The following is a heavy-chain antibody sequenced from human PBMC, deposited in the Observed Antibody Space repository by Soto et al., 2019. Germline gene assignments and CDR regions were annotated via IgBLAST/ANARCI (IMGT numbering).Heavy chain of an antibody. D-gene: IGHD3-10*01. J-gene: IGHJ6*02. Sequence: GGSLKLSCAASGFTLSSYALSWVRQAPGKGLKWVSAFRGSGGSTYYADSVKGRFTIPRDNSKNTLYLQMTSLKAEDTAVYYCAKDYGSGSYYPDYYYGMDVWGQGTTVTVSS. V-gene: IGHV3-23*01. CDR3: AKDYGSGSYYPDYYYGMDV. CDR2: FRGSGGST. CDR1: GFTLSSYA.